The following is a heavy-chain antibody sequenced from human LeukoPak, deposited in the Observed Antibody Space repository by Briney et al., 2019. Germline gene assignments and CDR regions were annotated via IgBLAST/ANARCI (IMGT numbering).Heavy chain of an antibody. CDR2: MNPNSGNS. CDR3: AREGPDY. V-gene: IGHV1-8*01. CDR1: GYTFTNYD. Sequence: ASVKVSCKASGYTFTNYDINWVRQATGQGLEWMGYMNPNSGNSAYAQKFQGRVTITTDASISTASMELSGLRSEDTALYYCAREGPDYWGQGTLVTVSS. J-gene: IGHJ4*02.